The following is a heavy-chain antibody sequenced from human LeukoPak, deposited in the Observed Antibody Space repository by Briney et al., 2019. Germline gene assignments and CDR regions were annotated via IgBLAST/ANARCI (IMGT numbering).Heavy chain of an antibody. CDR2: INYIGSS. D-gene: IGHD3-22*01. J-gene: IGHJ6*03. Sequence: SETLSLTCTVSGASISRNYWSWIRQPPGKGLEWIGYINYIGSSHYNPSLKSRVTISVDTSKNQFSLKVSSVTAADTAVYYCASGSSDYYYYYMDVWGKGTTVTVS. V-gene: IGHV4-59*08. CDR1: GASISRNY. CDR3: ASGSSDYYYYYMDV.